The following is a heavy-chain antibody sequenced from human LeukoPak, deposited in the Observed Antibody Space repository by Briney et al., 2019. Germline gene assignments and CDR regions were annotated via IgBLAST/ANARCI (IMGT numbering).Heavy chain of an antibody. CDR1: GFTVSSNY. Sequence: QPGGSLRLSCAASGFTVSSNYMSWVRQAPGKGLEWVSVIYSGGSTYYADSVKGRFTISRDNSKNTLYLQMNSLRAEDTAVYYCASTTYYDFWSGYPEYYYYGMDVWGQGTTVTVSS. CDR3: ASTTYYDFWSGYPEYYYYGMDV. D-gene: IGHD3-3*01. V-gene: IGHV3-53*01. CDR2: IYSGGST. J-gene: IGHJ6*02.